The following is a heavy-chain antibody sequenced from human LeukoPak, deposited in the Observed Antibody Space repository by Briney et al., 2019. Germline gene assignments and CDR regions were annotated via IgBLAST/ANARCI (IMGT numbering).Heavy chain of an antibody. CDR1: GGSISSSSYY. CDR3: ARDETDSNYYDSSGYRYYFDY. CDR2: IYYSGST. Sequence: PSETLSLTCTVSGGSISSSSYYWGWIRQPPGKGLEWIGSIYYSGSTYYNPSLKSRVTISVDTSKNQFSLKLSSVTAADTAVYYCARDETDSNYYDSSGYRYYFDYWGQGTLVTVSS. J-gene: IGHJ4*02. D-gene: IGHD3-22*01. V-gene: IGHV4-39*07.